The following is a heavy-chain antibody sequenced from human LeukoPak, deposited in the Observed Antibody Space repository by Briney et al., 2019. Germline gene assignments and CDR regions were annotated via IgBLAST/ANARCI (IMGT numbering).Heavy chain of an antibody. CDR1: GGSISNYC. Sequence: PSETLSLTCTVSGGSISNYCWSWIRQPPGKGLEWIGYISYSGSTNYNPSLKSRVTISVDTSKNQFSLKLSSVTAADTAVYYCARGPPVTTEYWGQGTLVTVSS. CDR3: ARGPPVTTEY. J-gene: IGHJ4*02. D-gene: IGHD4-17*01. CDR2: ISYSGST. V-gene: IGHV4-59*01.